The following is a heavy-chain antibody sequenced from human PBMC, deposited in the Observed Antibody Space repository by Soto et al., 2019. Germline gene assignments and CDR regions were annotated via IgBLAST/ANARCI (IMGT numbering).Heavy chain of an antibody. CDR1: GGTFSRYS. D-gene: IGHD2-2*01. V-gene: IGHV1-69*08. J-gene: IGHJ6*02. CDR3: AREDRDRETGLVPAAIDGMDV. CDR2: IIPISGIA. Sequence: QVQLVQSGAEVKKPGSSVKVSCKASGGTFSRYSITWVRQAPGHGLEWIGRIIPISGIASYAQKFQGRVTMTADESTSTAYMELSSLRSDDTAVYYCAREDRDRETGLVPAAIDGMDVWGQGTTVTVSS.